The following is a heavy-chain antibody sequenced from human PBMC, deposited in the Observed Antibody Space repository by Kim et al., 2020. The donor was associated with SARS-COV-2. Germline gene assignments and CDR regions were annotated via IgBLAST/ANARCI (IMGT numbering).Heavy chain of an antibody. CDR3: ARGQITMISGWFDP. Sequence: SETLSLTCAVSGGSISSGGYSWSWIRQPPGKGLEWIGYIYHSGSTYYNPSLKSRVTISVDRSKNQFSLKLSSVTAADTAVYYCARGQITMISGWFDPWGQGTLATVSS. V-gene: IGHV4-30-2*01. CDR2: IYHSGST. D-gene: IGHD3-22*01. CDR1: GGSISSGGYS. J-gene: IGHJ5*02.